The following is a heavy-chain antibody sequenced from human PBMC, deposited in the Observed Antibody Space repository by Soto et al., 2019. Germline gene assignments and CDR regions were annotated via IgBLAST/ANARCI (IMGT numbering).Heavy chain of an antibody. CDR3: ARPGRSATHWYFDL. CDR2: IYHSGST. CDR1: GGSISSGGYS. V-gene: IGHV4-30-2*01. Sequence: SETLSLTCAVSGGSISSGGYSWSWIRQPPGEGLEWIGYIYHSGSTYYNPSLKSRVTISVDRSKNQFSLRLSSVTAADTAVYYCARPGRSATHWYFDLWGRGTLVPVAS. J-gene: IGHJ2*01. D-gene: IGHD6-25*01.